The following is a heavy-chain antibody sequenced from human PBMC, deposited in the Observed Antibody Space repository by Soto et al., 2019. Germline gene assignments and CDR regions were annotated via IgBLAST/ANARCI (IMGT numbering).Heavy chain of an antibody. CDR2: IIPIFGTA. CDR1: GGTFSSYA. V-gene: IGHV1-69*01. J-gene: IGHJ4*02. Sequence: QVQLVQSGAEVKKPGSSVKVSCKASGGTFSSYAISWVRQAPGQGLEWMGGIIPIFGTANYAQTFQGRVTITAAESTSTAYMELSRRRSEDTAVYYCARAGASGSHIGYWGQGTLVTVSS. D-gene: IGHD3-22*01. CDR3: ARAGASGSHIGY.